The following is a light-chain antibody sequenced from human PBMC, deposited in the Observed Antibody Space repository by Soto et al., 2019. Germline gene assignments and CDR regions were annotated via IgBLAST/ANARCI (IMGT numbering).Light chain of an antibody. V-gene: IGKV3-11*01. CDR2: DAS. CDR1: QGVRTF. Sequence: EIVLTQSPVTLSLSPGERATLSCRASQGVRTFLAWYQQKPGQPPRLLIYDASNRATGIPARFSGSGSGTDFTLTISSLEPEDFAVYYCQRRSNWSTTFGQGTKVDIK. CDR3: QRRSNWSTT. J-gene: IGKJ1*01.